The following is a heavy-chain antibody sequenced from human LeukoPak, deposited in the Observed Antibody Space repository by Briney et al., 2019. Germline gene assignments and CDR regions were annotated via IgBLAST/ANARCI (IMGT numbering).Heavy chain of an antibody. Sequence: GGSLRLSCAASGFTFSSYGMSWVRQAPGKGLEWVSAISGSGGSTYYADSVKGRFTISRDNSKNTLYLQMNSLRADDTAVYYCAKMSGPIAVAVMTPLWGQGTLVTVSS. D-gene: IGHD6-19*01. CDR1: GFTFSSYG. CDR2: ISGSGGST. V-gene: IGHV3-23*01. CDR3: AKMSGPIAVAVMTPL. J-gene: IGHJ4*02.